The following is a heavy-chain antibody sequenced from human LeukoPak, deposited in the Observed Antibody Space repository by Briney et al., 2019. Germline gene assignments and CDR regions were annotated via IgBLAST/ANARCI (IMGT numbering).Heavy chain of an antibody. CDR1: GYSFSTYG. CDR3: AQDHTYALHM. J-gene: IGHJ3*02. V-gene: IGHV3-30*02. Sequence: PGGSLRLSCAASGYSFSTYGIQWVRQAPGKGLEWVALIKDDGNNKFYADSVKGRFTLSKDNSKNTLYLQMNSLRPEDTAIYYCAQDHTYALHMWGQGTIATVSS. CDR2: IKDDGNNK. D-gene: IGHD2-8*01.